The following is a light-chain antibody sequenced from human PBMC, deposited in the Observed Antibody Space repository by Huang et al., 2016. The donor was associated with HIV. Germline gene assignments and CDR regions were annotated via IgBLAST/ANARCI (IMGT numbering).Light chain of an antibody. V-gene: IGKV1-39*01. Sequence: DIQMTQSPSSLSASVGDRGTITCRASENIRRYLNWYQQKPGKHPKLLIHSASTLQSRGPSRFSGSGSGTDVTLTITSLQPEDLSTYYCQGSLSIPHTFGQGTNLEIK. J-gene: IGKJ2*01. CDR2: SAS. CDR3: QGSLSIPHT. CDR1: ENIRRY.